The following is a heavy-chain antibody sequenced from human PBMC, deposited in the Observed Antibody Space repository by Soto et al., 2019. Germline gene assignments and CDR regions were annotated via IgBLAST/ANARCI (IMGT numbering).Heavy chain of an antibody. Sequence: GASVKVSCKASGYTFTTYAIHWVRQAPRQRLEWMGWINAANGNTKYSQKSQGRVAITRDTSATTAYMELSSLRSEDTAVYYCACDQSFYDSGGYSKPWDKGTLGTGSS. CDR1: GYTFTTYA. CDR3: ACDQSFYDSGGYSKP. CDR2: INAANGNT. V-gene: IGHV1-3*01. J-gene: IGHJ5*02. D-gene: IGHD3-16*01.